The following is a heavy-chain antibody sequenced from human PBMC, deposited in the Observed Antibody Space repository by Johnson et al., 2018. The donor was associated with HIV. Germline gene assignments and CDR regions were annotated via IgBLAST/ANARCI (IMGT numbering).Heavy chain of an antibody. V-gene: IGHV3-NL1*01. Sequence: MQLVESGGGVVQPGRSLRLSCAASGFTFSSYGMHWVRQAPGKGLEWVSVIYSGGRTYYADSVKGRFTISRDNSRNTVYLQMSGLRSEDTAVYYCASIPPPKLDGAFDIWGQGTMVTVSS. CDR2: IYSGGRT. J-gene: IGHJ3*02. CDR1: GFTFSSYG. CDR3: ASIPPPKLDGAFDI. D-gene: IGHD5-24*01.